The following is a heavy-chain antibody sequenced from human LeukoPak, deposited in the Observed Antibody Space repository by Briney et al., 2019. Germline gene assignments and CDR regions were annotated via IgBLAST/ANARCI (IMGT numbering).Heavy chain of an antibody. CDR1: GDSISSSSYY. V-gene: IGHV4-39*01. CDR2: IFYSGTT. Sequence: PSETLSLTCSVSGDSISSSSYYWGWIRQPPGKGLEWIGTIFYSGTTYYNPSLKSRITMSVDTSNNQFSLKLTSVTAADTAVYYCARHTGPGVNPYFDYWGQGTLVTVSS. D-gene: IGHD1-14*01. J-gene: IGHJ4*02. CDR3: ARHTGPGVNPYFDY.